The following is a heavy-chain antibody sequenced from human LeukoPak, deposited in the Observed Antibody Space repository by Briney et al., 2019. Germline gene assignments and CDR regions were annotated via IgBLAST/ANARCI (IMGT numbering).Heavy chain of an antibody. J-gene: IGHJ4*02. CDR1: GLTFSSYG. CDR3: AKEYYYGSGSYIPDY. CDR2: ISYDGSNK. Sequence: PGRSLRLSCAASGLTFSSYGMHWVRQAPGKGLEWVAVISYDGSNKYYADSVKGRFTISRDNSKNTLYLQMNSLRAEDTAVYYCAKEYYYGSGSYIPDYWGQGTLVTVSS. V-gene: IGHV3-30*18. D-gene: IGHD3-10*01.